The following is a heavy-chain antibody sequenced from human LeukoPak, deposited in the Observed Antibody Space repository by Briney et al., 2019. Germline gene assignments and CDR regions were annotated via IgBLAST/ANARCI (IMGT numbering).Heavy chain of an antibody. V-gene: IGHV4-61*05. D-gene: IGHD3-10*01. CDR3: ARTYYYGSGRSLYFDY. CDR1: GGSISSSTYY. Sequence: PSETLSLTCTVSGGSISSSTYYWGWIRQPPGKGLEWIGYIYYSGSTNYSPSLKSRVTMSVDTSKNQFSLKLSSVTAADTAVYYCARTYYYGSGRSLYFDYWGQGTLVTVSS. J-gene: IGHJ4*02. CDR2: IYYSGST.